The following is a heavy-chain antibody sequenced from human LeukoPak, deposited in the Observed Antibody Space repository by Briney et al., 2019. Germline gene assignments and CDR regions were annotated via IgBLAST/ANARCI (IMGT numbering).Heavy chain of an antibody. CDR2: IIPIFGTA. CDR3: ARNKNSGFDY. CDR1: GGTFSSYA. Sequence: ASVKVSCKASGGTFSSYAISWVRQAPGQGLEWMGGIIPIFGTANYAQKFQGRVTITADESTSTVYMELSSLRSEDTAVYYCARNKNSGFDYWGQGTLVTVSS. V-gene: IGHV1-69*13. D-gene: IGHD3-10*01. J-gene: IGHJ4*02.